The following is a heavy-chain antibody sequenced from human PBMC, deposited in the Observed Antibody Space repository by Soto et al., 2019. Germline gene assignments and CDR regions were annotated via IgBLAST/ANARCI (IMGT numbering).Heavy chain of an antibody. J-gene: IGHJ6*04. D-gene: IGHD2-2*01. V-gene: IGHV4-39*01. Sequence: LQLQESGPRLVKPSETLSLTCSVSAGSISSSSYSWGWIRQPPGKGLEWIGSIYYSGSTHYNPSLEARVAIPAETPNKQLHLRLSSATAAETGVYCCGRQLGHCGSTTCFGYYSVDAWGRGTTVTVS. CDR3: GRQLGHCGSTTCFGYYSVDA. CDR2: IYYSGST. CDR1: AGSISSSSYS.